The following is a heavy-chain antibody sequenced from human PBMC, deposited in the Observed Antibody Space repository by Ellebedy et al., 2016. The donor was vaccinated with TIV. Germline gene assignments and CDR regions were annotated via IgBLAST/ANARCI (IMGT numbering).Heavy chain of an antibody. J-gene: IGHJ4*02. CDR1: GGSINSGSYY. CDR3: AGYSGYLDY. V-gene: IGHV4-39*01. CDR2: IYSSGSL. D-gene: IGHD3-22*01. Sequence: SETLSLXXNVSGGSINSGSYYWGWIRQPPGKGLEWIGSIYSSGSLYYNPSLRSRVTVSVDTSKNQFSLRLTSMTEADTAVYYCAGYSGYLDYWGQGTLVTVSS.